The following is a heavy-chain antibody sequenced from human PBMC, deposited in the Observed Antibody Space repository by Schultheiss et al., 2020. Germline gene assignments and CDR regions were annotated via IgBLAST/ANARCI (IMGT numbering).Heavy chain of an antibody. CDR1: GGSISSGGHY. V-gene: IGHV4-30-2*06. J-gene: IGHJ3*01. CDR3: ARVNYCSGGNCYDAFDV. D-gene: IGHD2-15*01. Sequence: SQTLSLTCTVSGGSISSGGHYWGWIRQSPGKGLEWIGHIFHSGSTWYNPSLKSRVTISVDTSKNQFSLKVASVTAADTAVYYCARVNYCSGGNCYDAFDVWGQGTLVTVSS. CDR2: IFHSGST.